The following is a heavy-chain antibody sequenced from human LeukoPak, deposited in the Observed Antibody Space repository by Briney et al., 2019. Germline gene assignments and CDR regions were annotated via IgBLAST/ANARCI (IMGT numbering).Heavy chain of an antibody. V-gene: IGHV3-64*01. CDR3: ARVEAAAGAFDI. CDR1: GFTFSSYA. J-gene: IGHJ3*02. CDR2: ISSNGGST. D-gene: IGHD6-13*01. Sequence: PGGSLRLSCAASGFTFSSYAMHWVRQAPGKGLEYVSAISSNGGSTYYANSVKGRFTISRDNSKNTLYLQMGSLRAEDMAVYYCARVEAAAGAFDIWGQGTMVTVSS.